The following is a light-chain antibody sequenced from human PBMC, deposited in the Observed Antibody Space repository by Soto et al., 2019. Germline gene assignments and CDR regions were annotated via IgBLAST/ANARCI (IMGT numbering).Light chain of an antibody. J-gene: IGKJ5*01. CDR2: DAS. Sequence: EIVLTQSPGTLSLSPGERATLTCMASQSVSSSYLAWYQQKPGQAPRLLIYDASSRATGIPDRFSGSGSGTDFTLTISRLEPEDFAVYYCQQYGSSVTFGQGTRLEIK. CDR3: QQYGSSVT. V-gene: IGKV3-20*01. CDR1: QSVSSSY.